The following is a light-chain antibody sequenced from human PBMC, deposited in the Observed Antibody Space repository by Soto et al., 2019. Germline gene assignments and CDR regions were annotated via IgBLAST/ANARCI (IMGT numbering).Light chain of an antibody. V-gene: IGLV1-40*01. CDR1: SSNIGAGYD. CDR2: GNN. Sequence: QSVLTQPPSVSGAPGQRVTISCTGSSSNIGAGYDLHWYQQLPGTAPKLLIFGNNNRSSGVPDRFSGSKSGTSASLAITGLQAEDEADYYCQSYDRSLSEVVFGGGTKLTVL. CDR3: QSYDRSLSEVV. J-gene: IGLJ2*01.